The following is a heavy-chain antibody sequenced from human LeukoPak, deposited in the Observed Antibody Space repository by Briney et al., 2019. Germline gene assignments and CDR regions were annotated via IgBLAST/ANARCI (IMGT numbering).Heavy chain of an antibody. CDR2: IKQDGSEK. D-gene: IGHD5-24*01. CDR3: ARDGRRDGYNSGVDY. J-gene: IGHJ4*02. V-gene: IGHV3-7*01. Sequence: GGSLRLSCAASGFTFSSYWMSWVRQAPGKGLEWVANIKQDGSEKYYVDSVKGRFTISRDNAKNSLYLQMNSLRAEDTAVYYCARDGRRDGYNSGVDYWGQGTLVTVSS. CDR1: GFTFSSYW.